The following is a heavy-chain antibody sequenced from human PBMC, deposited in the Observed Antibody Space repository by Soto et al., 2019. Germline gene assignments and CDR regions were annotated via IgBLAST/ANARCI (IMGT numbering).Heavy chain of an antibody. Sequence: EVQLVESGGGLVKPGGSLRLSCAASGFTFSSYSMNWVRQAPGKGLEWVASISRSNSYIYYADSVKGQFTISRDNAKNSLYLQMNSLRAEDTAVYYCARDGGYSSGWYQFDYWGQGTLVTVSS. CDR3: ARDGGYSSGWYQFDY. CDR1: GFTFSSYS. V-gene: IGHV3-21*06. J-gene: IGHJ4*02. D-gene: IGHD6-19*01. CDR2: ISRSNSYI.